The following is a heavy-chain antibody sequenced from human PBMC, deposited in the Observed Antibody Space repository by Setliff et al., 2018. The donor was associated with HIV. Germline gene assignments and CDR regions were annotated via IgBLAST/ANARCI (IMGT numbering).Heavy chain of an antibody. CDR2: ISAYNGNT. CDR1: GYTFTSYG. V-gene: IGHV1-18*01. D-gene: IGHD3-16*02. Sequence: ASVKVSCKASGYTFTSYGISWVRQAPGQGLEWMGWISAYNGNTNYAQKLQGRVTMTTDTSTSTAYMELRSLRSDDTAVYYCARAPPIITFGGVIDPSNWFDPWGQGTLVTVSS. CDR3: ARAPPIITFGGVIDPSNWFDP. J-gene: IGHJ5*02.